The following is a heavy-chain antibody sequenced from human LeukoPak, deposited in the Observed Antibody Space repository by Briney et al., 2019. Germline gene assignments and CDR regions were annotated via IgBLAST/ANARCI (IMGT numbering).Heavy chain of an antibody. D-gene: IGHD5-24*01. J-gene: IGHJ4*02. Sequence: SETLSLTCTVFGGSISSSSYYWGWIRQPPGKGLEWIGSIYYSGSTYYNPSLKSRVTISVDTSKNQFSLKLSSVTAADTAVYYCARARGATIFFGRRLIHKFLDYWAQGTRDTVSS. V-gene: IGHV4-39*07. CDR2: IYYSGST. CDR1: GGSISSSSYY. CDR3: ARARGATIFFGRRLIHKFLDY.